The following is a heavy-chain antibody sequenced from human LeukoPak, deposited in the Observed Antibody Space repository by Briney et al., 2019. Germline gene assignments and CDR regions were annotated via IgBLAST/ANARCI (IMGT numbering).Heavy chain of an antibody. CDR3: AKDRSGLPDY. CDR2: IWYDGSSK. J-gene: IGHJ4*02. Sequence: GGSLRLSCAASGFTFNSYGMHWVRQAPGKGLEWVAVIWYDGSSKYYAASVKGRFTISRDNSKNTLYLQMNSLRAEDTAVYYCAKDRSGLPDYWGQGTLVTVSS. V-gene: IGHV3-33*06. CDR1: GFTFNSYG. D-gene: IGHD4-11*01.